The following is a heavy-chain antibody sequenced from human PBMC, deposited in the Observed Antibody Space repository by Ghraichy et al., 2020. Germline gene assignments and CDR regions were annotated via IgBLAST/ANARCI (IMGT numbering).Heavy chain of an antibody. CDR1: GAAISSYY. V-gene: IGHV4-59*01. D-gene: IGHD4-17*01. CDR2: IYSSGSP. Sequence: SETLSLTCTVSGAAISSYYWTWIRQPPGEGLEWIGYIYSSGSPNYNPSLRGRVTMSADTSKNQVSLKLTSVTAVDTAVYYCARDQGGYGDYVFDYWGQGTLVTVSS. CDR3: ARDQGGYGDYVFDY. J-gene: IGHJ4*02.